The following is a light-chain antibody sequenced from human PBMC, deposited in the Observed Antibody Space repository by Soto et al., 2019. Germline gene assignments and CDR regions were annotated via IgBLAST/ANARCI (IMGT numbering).Light chain of an antibody. Sequence: DIQMTQSPSSLSASVGDRVTITCRASQSISSYLNWYQQKPGKAPKLLIYAASSLQSGVQSRFSGSGSGTEFTLTISSLTPDDFATYYCHQYNSYHTFGGGTKGDIK. CDR1: QSISSY. CDR2: AAS. V-gene: IGKV1-39*01. CDR3: HQYNSYHT. J-gene: IGKJ4*01.